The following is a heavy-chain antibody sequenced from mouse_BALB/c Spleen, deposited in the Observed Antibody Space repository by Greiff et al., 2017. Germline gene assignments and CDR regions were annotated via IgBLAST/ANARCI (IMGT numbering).Heavy chain of an antibody. V-gene: IGHV1-63*02. D-gene: IGHD2-2*01. CDR2: IYPGGGYT. CDR3: AREGLRLAMDY. J-gene: IGHJ4*01. Sequence: QVQLQQSGAELVRPGTSVKISCKASGYTFTNYWLGWVKQRPGHGLEWIGDIYPGGGYTNYNEKFKGKATLTADTSSSTAYMQLSSLTSEDSAVYFCAREGLRLAMDYWGQGTSVTVSS. CDR1: GYTFTNYW.